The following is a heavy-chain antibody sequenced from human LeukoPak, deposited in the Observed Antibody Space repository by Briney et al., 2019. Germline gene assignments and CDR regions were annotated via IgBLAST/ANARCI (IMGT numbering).Heavy chain of an antibody. V-gene: IGHV3-11*01. Sequence: PGGSLRLSCAASGFTFSDYNMNWARQAPGKGLEWVSYITNGGSTIHHADSVKGRFTISRDNAKKTLYLQMNSLRAEDTAVYYCARSIGLTGGGVDVWGQGTTVTVSS. J-gene: IGHJ6*02. CDR2: ITNGGSTI. D-gene: IGHD3-9*01. CDR1: GFTFSDYN. CDR3: ARSIGLTGGGVDV.